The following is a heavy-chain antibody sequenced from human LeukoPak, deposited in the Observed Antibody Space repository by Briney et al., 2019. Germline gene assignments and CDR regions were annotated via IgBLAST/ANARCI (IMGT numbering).Heavy chain of an antibody. CDR1: GGSISSYY. CDR2: INHSGST. D-gene: IGHD4-11*01. Sequence: PSETLSLTCTVSGGSISSYYWSWIRQPPGKGLEWIGEINHSGSTNYNPSLKSRVTISVDTSKNQFSLKLSSVTAADTAVYYCARGRESDYTDYYYYGMDVWGQGTTVTVSS. J-gene: IGHJ6*02. CDR3: ARGRESDYTDYYYYGMDV. V-gene: IGHV4-34*01.